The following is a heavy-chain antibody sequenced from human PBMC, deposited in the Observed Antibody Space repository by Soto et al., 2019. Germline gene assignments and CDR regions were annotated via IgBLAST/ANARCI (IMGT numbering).Heavy chain of an antibody. V-gene: IGHV1-69*02. CDR2: IIPMLGIR. D-gene: IGHD2-21*01. CDR1: GGTFSTDS. CDR3: TIGSWSGEVFDI. J-gene: IGHJ3*02. Sequence: QVQLVQSGAEVKKSGSSVKVSCKDSGGTFSTDSMFWVRQAPGQGLEWMGRIIPMLGIRNYAQRFQDRVTITADKSTAPAHMELSSLRSEDTALYYCTIGSWSGEVFDIWGQGTMVTVSS.